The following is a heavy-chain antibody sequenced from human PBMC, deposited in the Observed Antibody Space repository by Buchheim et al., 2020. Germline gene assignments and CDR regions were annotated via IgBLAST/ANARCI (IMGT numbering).Heavy chain of an antibody. D-gene: IGHD2-2*01. J-gene: IGHJ6*02. CDR3: GRGAAARSYYNGMDV. CDR2: ISGSGSNT. Sequence: EVQLLESGGGLVKPGGSLRLSCAASGFTFSSHAMRWVRQAPGKGLEWVSGISGSGSNTYYADSVRGRFTSSRDNSKNTLFLQMNSLRAEDTAIYYCGRGAAARSYYNGMDVWGQGTT. CDR1: GFTFSSHA. V-gene: IGHV3-23*01.